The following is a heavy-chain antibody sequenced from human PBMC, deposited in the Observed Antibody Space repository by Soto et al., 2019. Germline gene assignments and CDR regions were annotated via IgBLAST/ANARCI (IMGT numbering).Heavy chain of an antibody. D-gene: IGHD6-13*01. J-gene: IGHJ3*02. CDR3: TRKAAAGYDAFDI. CDR1: GFTFSGSA. Sequence: GGSLRLSCAASGFTFSGSAMHWVRQASGKGLEWVGRIRSKANSYATAYAASVKDRFTISRDDSKNTAYLQMNSLKTEDTAVYYCTRKAAAGYDAFDIWGQGTMVTVSS. V-gene: IGHV3-73*01. CDR2: IRSKANSYAT.